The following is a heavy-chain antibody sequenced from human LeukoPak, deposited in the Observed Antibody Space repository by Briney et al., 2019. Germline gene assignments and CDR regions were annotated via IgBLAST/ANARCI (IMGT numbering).Heavy chain of an antibody. CDR1: GFTVTRNY. D-gene: IGHD3-10*01. CDR2: TYSGGRT. V-gene: IGHV3-53*01. CDR3: ARVYYGSGSLHYYYYYMDV. Sequence: GGSLRLSCAASGFTVTRNYMTWVRQAPGKGLEWVSVTYSGGRTYYYDSVKGRFTISRDNSKNTLHLQMNSLRAEDTAVYYGARVYYGSGSLHYYYYYMDVWGKGTTVTISS. J-gene: IGHJ6*03.